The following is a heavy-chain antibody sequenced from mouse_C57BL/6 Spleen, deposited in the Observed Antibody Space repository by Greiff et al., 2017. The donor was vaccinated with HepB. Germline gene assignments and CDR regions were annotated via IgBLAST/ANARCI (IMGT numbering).Heavy chain of an antibody. CDR1: GYAFSSYW. D-gene: IGHD1-1*01. CDR2: IYPGDGDT. J-gene: IGHJ2*01. CDR3: ARGGSSYEGYYFDY. Sequence: QVQLQQSGAELVKPGASVKISCKASGYAFSSYWINWVKQRPGKGLEWIGQIYPGDGDTNYNGKFKGKATLTADKSSSTAYMQLSSLTSEDSAVYFCARGGSSYEGYYFDYWGQGTTLTVSS. V-gene: IGHV1-80*01.